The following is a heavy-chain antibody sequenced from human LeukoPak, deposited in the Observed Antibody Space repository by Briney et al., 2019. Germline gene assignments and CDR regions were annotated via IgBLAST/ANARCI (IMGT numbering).Heavy chain of an antibody. V-gene: IGHV4-61*09. D-gene: IGHD4-17*01. CDR1: GDSLTSGSRY. CDR3: ARCMSELDYGDYAYYYHMDV. CDR2: FYSSTRT. J-gene: IGHJ6*04. Sequence: PSQTLSLTCTVSGDSLTSGSRYWSWIRQPAGKGLEGIGHFYSSTRTTYNPSLESRVTISGDTAQNQYSLKLDSVTAADTAVYFCARCMSELDYGDYAYYYHMDVWGKGTTVTVSS.